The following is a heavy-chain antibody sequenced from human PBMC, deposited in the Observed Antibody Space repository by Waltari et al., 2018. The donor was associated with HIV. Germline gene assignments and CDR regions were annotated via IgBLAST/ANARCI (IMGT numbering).Heavy chain of an antibody. CDR2: IIPILGTA. CDR3: ARDLGTSEGWFDP. CDR1: AGTFSSYA. J-gene: IGHJ5*02. V-gene: IGHV1-69*12. D-gene: IGHD2-2*01. Sequence: QVQLVQSGAEVKKPGSSVKVSCKASAGTFSSYAISGVRQAPGKGLEWIGGIIPILGTATYAQKFQGGVTITADESTSTAYMELSSLRSEDTAVYYCARDLGTSEGWFDPWGQGTLVTVSS.